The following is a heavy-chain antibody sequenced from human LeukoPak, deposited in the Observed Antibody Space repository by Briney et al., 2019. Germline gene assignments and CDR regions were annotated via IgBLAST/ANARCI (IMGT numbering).Heavy chain of an antibody. CDR3: AREVSYGVHYYYYMDV. CDR1: GFTFSSYT. Sequence: PGGSLRLSCAASGFTFSSYTMNWVRQAPGKGLEWVSSISTSSSYIYYADSVKGRFTISRDNAKNSLYLQMNSLRAEDTAVYYCAREVSYGVHYYYYMDVWGKGTTVTVSS. V-gene: IGHV3-21*01. CDR2: ISTSSSYI. J-gene: IGHJ6*03. D-gene: IGHD5-18*01.